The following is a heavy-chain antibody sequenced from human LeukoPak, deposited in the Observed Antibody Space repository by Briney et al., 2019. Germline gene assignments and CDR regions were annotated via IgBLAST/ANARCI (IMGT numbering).Heavy chain of an antibody. CDR3: ARPFEYDFWSGYYQYYFDY. J-gene: IGHJ4*02. D-gene: IGHD3-3*01. CDR2: INPNSGGT. CDR1: GYTFTGYY. Sequence: ASVKVSCKASGYTFTGYYMHWVRQAPGQGLEWMGRINPNSGGTNYAQKFQGRVTMTRDTSISTAYMELSRLRSDDTAVYYCARPFEYDFWSGYYQYYFDYWGQGTLVTVSS. V-gene: IGHV1-2*06.